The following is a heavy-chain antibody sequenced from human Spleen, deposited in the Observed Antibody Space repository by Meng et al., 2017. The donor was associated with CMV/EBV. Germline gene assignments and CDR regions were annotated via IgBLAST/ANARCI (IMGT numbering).Heavy chain of an antibody. J-gene: IGHJ4*02. Sequence: LACNLSGGSISRGGYYWSWIRQYPGGALEWIGYIYYSGATYYNPSLNSRATISIDTSKNPFSLNVKSMTAADTAMYYCVRGKSHFDFWGQGTLVTVSS. CDR3: VRGKSHFDF. CDR2: IYYSGAT. CDR1: GGSISRGGYY. V-gene: IGHV4-31*03.